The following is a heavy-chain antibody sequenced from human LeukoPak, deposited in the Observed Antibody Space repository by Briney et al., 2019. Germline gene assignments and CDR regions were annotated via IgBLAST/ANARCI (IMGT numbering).Heavy chain of an antibody. CDR1: GFTFDDYA. CDR2: ISGSGGST. Sequence: PGGSLRLSCAASGFTFDDYAMHWVRQAPGKGLEWVSAISGSGGSTYYADSVKGRFTISRDNSKNTLYLQMNSLRAEDTAVYYCAKATSYCSSTSCLDAFDIWGQGTMVTVSS. CDR3: AKATSYCSSTSCLDAFDI. J-gene: IGHJ3*02. D-gene: IGHD2-2*01. V-gene: IGHV3-23*01.